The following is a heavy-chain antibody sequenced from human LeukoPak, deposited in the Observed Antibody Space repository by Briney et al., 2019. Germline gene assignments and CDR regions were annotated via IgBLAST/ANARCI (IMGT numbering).Heavy chain of an antibody. CDR1: GFTVSSNY. J-gene: IGHJ4*02. V-gene: IGHV3-23*01. CDR3: AKSPGYDFWGGYYGPFDY. D-gene: IGHD3-3*01. Sequence: GGSLRLSCAASGFTVSSNYMSWVRQAPGKGLEWVSAISGSGGSTYYADSVKGRFTISRDNSKNTLYLQMNSPRAEDTAVYYCAKSPGYDFWGGYYGPFDYWGQGTLVTVSS. CDR2: ISGSGGST.